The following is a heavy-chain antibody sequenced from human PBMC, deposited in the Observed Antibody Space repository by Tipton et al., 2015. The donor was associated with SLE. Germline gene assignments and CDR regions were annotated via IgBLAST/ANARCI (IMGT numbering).Heavy chain of an antibody. CDR2: ISGSGTTI. CDR1: GFTFSTYE. J-gene: IGHJ6*03. CDR3: ARGPGYSSNYYMDV. D-gene: IGHD5-12*01. Sequence: SLRLSCAASGFTFSTYEMNWVRQAPGKGLEWVSYISGSGTTIYYADSVKGRFIISRDNAKNSLYLQMNSLRAEDTAVYYCARGPGYSSNYYMDVWGKGTTVSVSS. V-gene: IGHV3-48*03.